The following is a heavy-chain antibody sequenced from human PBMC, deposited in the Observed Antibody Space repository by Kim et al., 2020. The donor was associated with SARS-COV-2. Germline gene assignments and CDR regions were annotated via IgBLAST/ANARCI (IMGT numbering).Heavy chain of an antibody. J-gene: IGHJ6*02. CDR3: ARASITMVRGVMKRYYYYGMDV. Sequence: GGSLRLSCAASGFTFSSYDMHWVRQATGKGLEWVSAIGTAGDTYYPGSVKGRFTISRENAKNSLYLQMNSLRAGDTAVYYCARASITMVRGVMKRYYYYGMDVWGQGTTVTVSS. CDR1: GFTFSSYD. CDR2: IGTAGDT. V-gene: IGHV3-13*04. D-gene: IGHD3-10*01.